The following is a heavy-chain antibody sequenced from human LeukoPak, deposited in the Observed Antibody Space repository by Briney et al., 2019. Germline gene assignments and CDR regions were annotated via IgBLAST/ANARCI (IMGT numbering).Heavy chain of an antibody. CDR1: GFTFSSYG. J-gene: IGHJ3*02. CDR3: ARDMSSGYPDAFDI. Sequence: PGGSLRLSCAASGFTFSSYGMHWVRQAPGKGLEWVAVIWYDGSNKYYADSVKGRFTISRDNSKNTVDLQMNSLRAEDTAVYYCARDMSSGYPDAFDIWGQGTMVTVSS. V-gene: IGHV3-33*01. D-gene: IGHD3-22*01. CDR2: IWYDGSNK.